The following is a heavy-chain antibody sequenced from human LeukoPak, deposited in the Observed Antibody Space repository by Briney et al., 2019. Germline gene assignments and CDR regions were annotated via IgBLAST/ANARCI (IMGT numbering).Heavy chain of an antibody. Sequence: GGSLRLSCAASGFTFSSYAMSWVRQAPGKGLEWVSTISGSGCSTYYADSVKGRFTISRDNSKSALFLQMHSLRAEDTAVYYCAKGMDVNKGYWFDLWGQGTLVTVSS. V-gene: IGHV3-23*01. CDR1: GFTFSSYA. D-gene: IGHD2-2*03. CDR2: ISGSGCST. J-gene: IGHJ5*02. CDR3: AKGMDVNKGYWFDL.